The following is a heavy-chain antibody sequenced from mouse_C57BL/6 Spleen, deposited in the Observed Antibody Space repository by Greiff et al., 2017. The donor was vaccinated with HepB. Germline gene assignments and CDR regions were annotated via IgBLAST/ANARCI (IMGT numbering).Heavy chain of an antibody. J-gene: IGHJ3*01. D-gene: IGHD1-1*01. V-gene: IGHV5-17*01. Sequence: EVKLVESGGGLVKPGGSLKLSCAASGFTFSDYGMHWVRQAPEKGLEWVAYISSGSSTIYYADTVKGRFTISRDNAKNTLFLQMTSLRSEDTAMYYCARVTTVVAGTYWGQGTLVTVSA. CDR1: GFTFSDYG. CDR2: ISSGSSTI. CDR3: ARVTTVVAGTY.